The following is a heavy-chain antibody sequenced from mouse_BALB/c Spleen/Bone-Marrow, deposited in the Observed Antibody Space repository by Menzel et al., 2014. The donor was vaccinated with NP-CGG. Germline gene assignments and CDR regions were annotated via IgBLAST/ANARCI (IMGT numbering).Heavy chain of an antibody. D-gene: IGHD2-1*01. CDR3: ARRYGKGWYFDV. V-gene: IGHV1-9*01. CDR2: ILPGSASN. J-gene: IGHJ1*01. CDR1: GYTFSGYW. Sequence: VHLVESGAELMKPGASVKISCKATGYTFSGYWIEWVKQRPGHGLEWIREILPGSASNKYNEKFKGKVTFIADTSSNTACLQLSSLTSEDSAVYYCARRYGKGWYFDVWGAGTTVTVSS.